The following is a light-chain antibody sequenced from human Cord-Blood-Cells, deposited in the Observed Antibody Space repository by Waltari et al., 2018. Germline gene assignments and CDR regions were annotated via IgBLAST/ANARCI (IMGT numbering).Light chain of an antibody. CDR1: QSISSY. Sequence: DIQMTQSPSSLSASVGDRVTITCRASQSISSYLNWYQQKPGKAPKLPIYAASSLQSGVPSRFSCSGSGTDFTLTISSLQPEDFATYYCQQSYSTPPITFGQGTRLEIK. CDR2: AAS. CDR3: QQSYSTPPIT. V-gene: IGKV1-39*01. J-gene: IGKJ5*01.